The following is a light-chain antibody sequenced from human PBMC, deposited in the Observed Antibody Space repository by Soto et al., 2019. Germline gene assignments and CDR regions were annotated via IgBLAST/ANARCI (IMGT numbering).Light chain of an antibody. CDR1: SSDVGGYNY. J-gene: IGLJ2*01. CDR3: CSYAGSYTLV. Sequence: QLVLTQPRSVSGSPGQSVTISCTGTSSDVGGYNYVSWYQQYPGKAPELMIYDVSKRPSGVPDRFSGSKSGNTASLTISGLQAEDEADYYCCSYAGSYTLVFGGGTKLTVL. CDR2: DVS. V-gene: IGLV2-11*01.